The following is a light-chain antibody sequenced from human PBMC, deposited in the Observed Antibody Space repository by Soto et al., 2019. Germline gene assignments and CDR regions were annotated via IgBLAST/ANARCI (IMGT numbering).Light chain of an antibody. CDR3: QQRRNWPLT. CDR1: QSVSTY. V-gene: IGKV3-11*01. CDR2: DAS. J-gene: IGKJ4*01. Sequence: ETVLTQSPATLSLSPGERATLSCRASQSVSTYLAWYQQNPGQAPRLLIYDASNRATGIPARFSGSGSGTDLTLTISSLEPEDFAVYYCQQRRNWPLTFGGGTKVEF.